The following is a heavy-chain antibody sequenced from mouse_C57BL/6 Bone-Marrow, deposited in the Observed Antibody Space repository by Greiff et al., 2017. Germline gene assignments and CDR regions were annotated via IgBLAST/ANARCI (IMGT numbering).Heavy chain of an antibody. CDR1: GYTFTSYD. V-gene: IGHV1-85*01. D-gene: IGHD1-1*01. Sequence: VQLQQSGPELVKPGASVKLSCKASGYTFTSYDINWVKQRPGQGLEWIGWIYPRDGSTKYNEKFKGKATLTVDTSSSTAYMELHSLTSEDSAVYFFARDYGSSYGYFDVGGRGTTVTVSS. J-gene: IGHJ1*03. CDR2: IYPRDGST. CDR3: ARDYGSSYGYFDV.